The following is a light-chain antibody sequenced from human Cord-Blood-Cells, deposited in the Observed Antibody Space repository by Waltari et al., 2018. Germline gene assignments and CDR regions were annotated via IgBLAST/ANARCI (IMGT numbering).Light chain of an antibody. Sequence: QSALTQPRSVSGSPGQSVTISCTGTSSDVGGYNYVSWYQQHPGQAPKLMIYDVSKRPSGVPDRFSVSKSGNTASLTISGLQAEDEADYYCCSYAGTDVVFGGGTKLTIL. CDR1: SSDVGGYNY. CDR2: DVS. CDR3: CSYAGTDVV. J-gene: IGLJ2*01. V-gene: IGLV2-11*01.